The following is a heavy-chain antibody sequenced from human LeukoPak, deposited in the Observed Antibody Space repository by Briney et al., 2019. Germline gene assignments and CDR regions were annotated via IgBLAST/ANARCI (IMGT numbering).Heavy chain of an antibody. CDR2: IKQDGSDK. J-gene: IGHJ4*02. CDR1: GFTLSNDW. D-gene: IGHD3-3*01. CDR3: ARGTHFVYNFWSGYFDY. V-gene: IGHV3-7*01. Sequence: GGSERLSWAAAGFTLSNDWMSWVRQARGRGREWVAKIKQDGSDKYCVDSVQGRFTISRDNTHNSLYLQLNRLRAEDTAVYYCARGTHFVYNFWSGYFDYWGQGPLVPVSS.